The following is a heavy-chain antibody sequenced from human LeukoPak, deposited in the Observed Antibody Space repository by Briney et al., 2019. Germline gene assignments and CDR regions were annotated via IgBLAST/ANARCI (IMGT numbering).Heavy chain of an antibody. CDR2: IDSSGSSI. CDR3: ARERVTTGGDAYDI. D-gene: IGHD4-17*01. V-gene: IGHV3-48*03. CDR1: GFTFRSYE. Sequence: RGSPRLSCAASGFTFRSYEMNAVRHAPRKGRGGGSYIDSSGSSIYYTDSVKGRFTISRDNAKNLLYLQMNSLRAEDTAVYYCARERVTTGGDAYDIWGQGTMVTVSS. J-gene: IGHJ3*02.